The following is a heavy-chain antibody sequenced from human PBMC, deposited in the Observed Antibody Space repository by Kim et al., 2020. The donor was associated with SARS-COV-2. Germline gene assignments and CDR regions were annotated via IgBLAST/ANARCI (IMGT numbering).Heavy chain of an antibody. CDR1: GYTFTGYY. V-gene: IGHV1-2*04. CDR2: INPNSGGT. J-gene: IGHJ6*02. CDR3: AGGGDLWFGELLTGGGMDV. D-gene: IGHD3-10*01. Sequence: ASVKVSCKASGYTFTGYYMHWVRQAPGQGLEWMGWINPNSGGTNYAQKFQGWVTMTRDTSISTAYMELSRLRSDDTAVYYCAGGGDLWFGELLTGGGMDVWGQGTTVTVSS.